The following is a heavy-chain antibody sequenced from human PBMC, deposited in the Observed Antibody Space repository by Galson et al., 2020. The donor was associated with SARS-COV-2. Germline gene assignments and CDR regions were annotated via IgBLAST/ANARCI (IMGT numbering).Heavy chain of an antibody. Sequence: GESLKISCAASGFPFSNYAMNWLRQAPGKGLEWVSGVSGSGSTTYYAGSVKGRFTISRDNSQNTLYLQMNSLRAEYTAIYYCAKRHRDSSGFDYWGQGARVAVSS. CDR3: AKRHRDSSGFDY. D-gene: IGHD3-22*01. V-gene: IGHV3-23*01. CDR2: VSGSGSTT. CDR1: GFPFSNYA. J-gene: IGHJ4*02.